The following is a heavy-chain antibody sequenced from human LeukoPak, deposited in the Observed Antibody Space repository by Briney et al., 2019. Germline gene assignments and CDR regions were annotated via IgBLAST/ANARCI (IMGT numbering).Heavy chain of an antibody. D-gene: IGHD1-14*01. CDR2: IKQDGSEK. Sequence: GGSLRLSCAASGFTFSAYWMNWVRQAPGKGLEWVANIKQDGSEKNYVDSVKGRFTISRDNAENSLYLQINSLRAEDTAVYHCARRPEHYYGMDVWGQGTTVTVSS. V-gene: IGHV3-7*01. J-gene: IGHJ6*02. CDR3: ARRPEHYYGMDV. CDR1: GFTFSAYW.